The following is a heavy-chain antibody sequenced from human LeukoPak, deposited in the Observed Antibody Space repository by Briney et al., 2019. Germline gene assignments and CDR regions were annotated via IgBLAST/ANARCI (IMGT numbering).Heavy chain of an antibody. CDR3: ARQIRGSSPFDY. CDR1: GGSFSGYY. D-gene: IGHD1-26*01. V-gene: IGHV4-34*01. CDR2: INHSGST. Sequence: PSETLSLTCAVYGGSFSGYYWSWIRQPPGKGLEWIGEINHSGSTNYNPSLKSRVTISVDTSKNQFSLKLSSVTAADTAVYYCARQIRGSSPFDYWGQGTLVIVSS. J-gene: IGHJ4*02.